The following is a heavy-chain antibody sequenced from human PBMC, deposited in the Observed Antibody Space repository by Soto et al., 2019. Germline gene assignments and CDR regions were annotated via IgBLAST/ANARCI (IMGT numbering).Heavy chain of an antibody. CDR2: ISLDGRTK. D-gene: IGHD2-8*02. Sequence: QVQLVESGGGVVQPGRSLRLSCSVSGFTVSSKGMHWVRQAPGKGLEWVAVISLDGRTKFYAESVEGRFTISKDSSRNTLFLEMDSLRSDDTAVYYCTGEVASGYWGQGTLVTVSS. J-gene: IGHJ4*02. CDR3: TGEVASGY. CDR1: GFTVSSKG. V-gene: IGHV3-30*03.